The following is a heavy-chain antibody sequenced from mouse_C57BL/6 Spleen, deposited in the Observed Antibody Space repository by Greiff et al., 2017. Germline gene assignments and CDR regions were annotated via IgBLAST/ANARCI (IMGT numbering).Heavy chain of an antibody. CDR2: ISSGSSTI. V-gene: IGHV5-17*01. D-gene: IGHD1-1*01. Sequence: EVMLVESGGGLVKPGGSLKLSCAASGFTFSDYGMHWVRQAPEKGLEWVAYISSGSSTIYYADTVKGRFTISRDNAKNTLFLQMTSLRSEDTAMYYCARGYYYGRGVDYWGQGTTLTVSS. CDR1: GFTFSDYG. CDR3: ARGYYYGRGVDY. J-gene: IGHJ2*01.